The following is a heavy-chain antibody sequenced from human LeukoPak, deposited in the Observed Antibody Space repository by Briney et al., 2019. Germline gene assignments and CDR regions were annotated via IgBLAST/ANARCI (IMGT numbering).Heavy chain of an antibody. J-gene: IGHJ4*02. CDR2: ISGRGASK. Sequence: PGGSLRLSCAVSGLTFNNYAMSWLRQAPGKGLEWVAGISGRGASKYYADSVKGRFTISRDNSKNTLYLQMNSLSAEDTAVYYCAKGVVVAPDVTPFDYWGQGTLVTVSS. D-gene: IGHD2-2*01. CDR3: AKGVVVAPDVTPFDY. CDR1: GLTFNNYA. V-gene: IGHV3-23*01.